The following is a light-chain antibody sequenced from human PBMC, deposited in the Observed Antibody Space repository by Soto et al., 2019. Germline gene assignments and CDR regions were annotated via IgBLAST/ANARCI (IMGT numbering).Light chain of an antibody. CDR1: QNVGSRY. CDR3: QQYGSSPRT. J-gene: IGKJ1*01. Sequence: EVGLTQSPGTLSLSPGERATLSCRASQNVGSRYLAWYQQKPGQAPRLLIYGTSNRATGIPDRFSGSGSGTDFSLTISSLEPGDLAVYYCQQYGSSPRTFGQGTKVDIK. V-gene: IGKV3-20*01. CDR2: GTS.